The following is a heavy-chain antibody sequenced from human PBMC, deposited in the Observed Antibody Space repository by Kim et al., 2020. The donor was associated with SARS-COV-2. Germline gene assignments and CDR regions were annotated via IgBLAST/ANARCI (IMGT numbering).Heavy chain of an antibody. CDR1: GYTFTSYA. CDR3: ARDLGMSRGKERYYFDY. V-gene: IGHV1-3*01. J-gene: IGHJ4*02. CDR2: INAGNGNT. Sequence: ASVKVSCKASGYTFTSYAMHWVRQAPGQRLEWMGWINAGNGNTKYSQKFQGRVTITRDTSASTAYMELSSLRSEDTAVYYCARDLGMSRGKERYYFDYWGQGTLVTVSS. D-gene: IGHD3-10*01.